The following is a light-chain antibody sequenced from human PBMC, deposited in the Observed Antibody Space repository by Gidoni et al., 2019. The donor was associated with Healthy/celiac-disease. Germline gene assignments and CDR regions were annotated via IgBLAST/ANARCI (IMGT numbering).Light chain of an antibody. CDR3: QAWDSSTGV. Sequence: SYELTQPPSVSVYPGQTASITCSGDKLGDKYACWYQQKPGQSPVLVIYQDSKRLAGIPERFSGSNSGNTATLTISGTQAMDEADYYCQAWDSSTGVVGGGTKLTVL. CDR2: QDS. V-gene: IGLV3-1*01. CDR1: KLGDKY. J-gene: IGLJ3*02.